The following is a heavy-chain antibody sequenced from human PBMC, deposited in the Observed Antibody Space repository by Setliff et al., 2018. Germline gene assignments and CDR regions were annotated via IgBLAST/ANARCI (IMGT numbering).Heavy chain of an antibody. Sequence: PGGSLRLSCEASGFSFNNYWMYWVRQVPGKGLVWVSGINKDGDGTRYADSVRGRFTISRDNAKNSLYLKMNSLSAEDTAVYYCVRDTTSGWMLTNWGQGTLVTVSS. CDR3: VRDTTSGWMLTN. CDR2: INKDGDGT. V-gene: IGHV3-74*01. D-gene: IGHD6-25*01. CDR1: GFSFNNYW. J-gene: IGHJ4*02.